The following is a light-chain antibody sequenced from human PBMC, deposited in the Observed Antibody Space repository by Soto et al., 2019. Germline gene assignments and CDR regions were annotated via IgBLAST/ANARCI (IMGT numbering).Light chain of an antibody. CDR1: QSVSTY. J-gene: IGKJ2*01. Sequence: EIVLTQSPATLSLSPGERATLSCRASQSVSTYLAWYQQKPGQAPRLLIHAASIRATGIPARFSGSGSGTDFTLTISSLEPEDFAVYYGHQRSNWPRTFGQGTKLEIK. CDR2: AAS. CDR3: HQRSNWPRT. V-gene: IGKV3-11*01.